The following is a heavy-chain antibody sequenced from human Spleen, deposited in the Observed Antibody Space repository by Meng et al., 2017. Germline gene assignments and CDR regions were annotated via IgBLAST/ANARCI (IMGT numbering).Heavy chain of an antibody. D-gene: IGHD3-10*01. CDR3: ARGSTYGSGSFYRVDC. Sequence: GESLKISCAASGLTFRSFAMSWVRQAPGKGLEWVSGISGSGAGTDYGDSVRGRFTISRDNSQNTLYLQMNSLRAEDTAVYYCARGSTYGSGSFYRVDCWGQGTLVTVSS. CDR2: ISGSGAGT. CDR1: GLTFRSFA. J-gene: IGHJ4*02. V-gene: IGHV3-23*01.